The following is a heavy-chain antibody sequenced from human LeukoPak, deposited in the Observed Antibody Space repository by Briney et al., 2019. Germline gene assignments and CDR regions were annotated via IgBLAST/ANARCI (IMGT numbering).Heavy chain of an antibody. CDR3: AINDFEDNWNYNY. V-gene: IGHV4-39*07. CDR2: IYYSGST. CDR1: GGSISSSSYY. Sequence: PSETLSLTCTVSGGSISSSSYYWGWIRQPPGKGREWIGSIYYSGSTYYNPSLKSRVTISVDTSKNQFSLKLSSVTAADTAVYYCAINDFEDNWNYNYWGQGTLVTVSS. D-gene: IGHD1-7*01. J-gene: IGHJ4*02.